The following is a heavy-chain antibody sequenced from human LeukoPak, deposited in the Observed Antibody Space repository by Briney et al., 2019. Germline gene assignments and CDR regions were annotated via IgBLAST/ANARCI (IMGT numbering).Heavy chain of an antibody. D-gene: IGHD3-3*01. CDR2: IYYSEST. CDR1: GVSITSYY. Sequence: SSETLSLTCTVSGVSITSYYWNWIRQPPGKGLEWIGYIYYSESTNYYNPSLKSRVTVSVDTSKNQFSLKLTSVTAADTAVYYCARSYDFWSGDSQLDYWGQGTLVTVPS. V-gene: IGHV4-59*01. CDR3: ARSYDFWSGDSQLDY. J-gene: IGHJ4*02.